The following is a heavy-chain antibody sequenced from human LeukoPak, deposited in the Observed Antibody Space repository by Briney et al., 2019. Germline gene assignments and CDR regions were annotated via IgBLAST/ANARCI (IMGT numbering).Heavy chain of an antibody. J-gene: IGHJ4*02. CDR1: GFTFSSYG. V-gene: IGHV3-30*18. D-gene: IGHD6-13*01. CDR2: ISYDGSNK. Sequence: GGSLRLSCAASGFTFSSYGMHWVRQAPGKGLEWVAVISYDGSNKYYADSVKGRFTISRDNSKNTLYLQMNSLRAEDTALYYCAKDCYSSSCLDYWGQGTLVTVSS. CDR3: AKDCYSSSCLDY.